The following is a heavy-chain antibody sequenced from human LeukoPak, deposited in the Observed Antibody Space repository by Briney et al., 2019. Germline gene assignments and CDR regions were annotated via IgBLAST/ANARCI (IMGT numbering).Heavy chain of an antibody. V-gene: IGHV1-69*13. CDR2: IIPIFGTA. CDR3: ARDPYPYYYGSGSYLDY. J-gene: IGHJ4*02. Sequence: ASVKVSCKASGGTFSSYAISWVRQAPGQGLEWMGGIIPIFGTANYAQKFQGRVTITADESTSTAYMELSSLRSEDTAVYYCARDPYPYYYGSGSYLDYWGQGTLVTVSS. D-gene: IGHD3-10*01. CDR1: GGTFSSYA.